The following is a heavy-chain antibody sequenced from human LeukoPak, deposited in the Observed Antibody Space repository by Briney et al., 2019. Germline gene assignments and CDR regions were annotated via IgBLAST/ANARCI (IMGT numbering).Heavy chain of an antibody. Sequence: PSQTLSLTCTVSGGSISSGSYYWSWIRQPAGKGLEWIGRIYTSGSTNYNPSLKSRVTISVDTSKNQFSLKLSSVTAADTAVYYCARGAMIADWFDPWGQGTLVTVSS. CDR3: ARGAMIADWFDP. CDR1: GGSISSGSYY. CDR2: IYTSGST. D-gene: IGHD3-22*01. J-gene: IGHJ5*02. V-gene: IGHV4-61*02.